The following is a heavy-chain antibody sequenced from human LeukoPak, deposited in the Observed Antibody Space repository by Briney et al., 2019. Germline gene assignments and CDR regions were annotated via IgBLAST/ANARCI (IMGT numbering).Heavy chain of an antibody. Sequence: SETLSLTCTVSGGSISSYYWSWIRQPPGKGLEWIGYIYYSGSTNYKPSLKSRVTISVDTSKNQFSLKLSSVTAADTAVYYCARYRGSGWSFDYWGQGTLVTVSS. CDR3: ARYRGSGWSFDY. CDR2: IYYSGST. D-gene: IGHD6-19*01. V-gene: IGHV4-59*12. J-gene: IGHJ4*02. CDR1: GGSISSYY.